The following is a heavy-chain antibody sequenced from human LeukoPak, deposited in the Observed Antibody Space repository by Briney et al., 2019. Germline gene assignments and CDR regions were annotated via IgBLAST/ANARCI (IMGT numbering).Heavy chain of an antibody. CDR1: GFTFRSYE. Sequence: GGSLRLSCAASGFTFRSYEMNWVRQAPGKGLEWVSYISSSGNTIYYADSVKGRFTISRDNAKNSLYLQMNSLRAEDTAVYYCARDCDLDYWGQGTLVTVSS. J-gene: IGHJ4*02. CDR2: ISSSGNTI. V-gene: IGHV3-48*03. CDR3: ARDCDLDY.